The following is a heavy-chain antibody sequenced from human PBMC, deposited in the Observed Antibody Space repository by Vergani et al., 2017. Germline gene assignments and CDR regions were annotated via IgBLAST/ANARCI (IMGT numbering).Heavy chain of an antibody. V-gene: IGHV4-39*07. CDR2: IYYSGST. CDR1: GGSISSSSYY. Sequence: QLQLQESGPGLVKPSETLSLTCTVSGGSISSSSYYWGWIRQPPGKGLEWIGSIYYSGSTYYNPSLKSRVTISVDTSKNQFSLKLSSLTAADTAVYYCARVAARPPYYFDYWGQGTLVTVSS. CDR3: ARVAARPPYYFDY. J-gene: IGHJ4*02. D-gene: IGHD6-6*01.